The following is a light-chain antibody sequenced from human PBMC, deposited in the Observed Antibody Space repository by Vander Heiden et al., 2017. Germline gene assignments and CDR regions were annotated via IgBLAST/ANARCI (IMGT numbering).Light chain of an antibody. CDR2: EVS. CDR1: SSAVGGYNY. V-gene: IGLV2-14*01. CDR3: SSYTSSSTLEGVV. Sequence: QSPLTQPASVSGSPGQSIPISCTGTSSAVGGYNYVSWYQQHPGKAPKLMIYEVSNRPSGVSNRFSGSKSGNTASLTISGLQAEDEADYYCSSYTSSSTLEGVVFGGGTKLTVL. J-gene: IGLJ2*01.